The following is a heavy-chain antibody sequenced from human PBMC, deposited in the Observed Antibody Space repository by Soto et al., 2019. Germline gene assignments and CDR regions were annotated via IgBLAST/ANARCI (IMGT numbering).Heavy chain of an antibody. CDR3: ARDFAYFDS. Sequence: QVQLQESGPGLVKPSETLSLTCTVSGGSFKSGSYSWSWIRQPPGKGLEWIGYVYHTERTSYNPSLKSRVSISMDTSKNQLSLNLDSVTAADTAVYFCARDFAYFDSWGQGTLVTVSS. D-gene: IGHD3-3*01. CDR1: GGSFKSGSYS. CDR2: VYHTERT. V-gene: IGHV4-61*01. J-gene: IGHJ4*02.